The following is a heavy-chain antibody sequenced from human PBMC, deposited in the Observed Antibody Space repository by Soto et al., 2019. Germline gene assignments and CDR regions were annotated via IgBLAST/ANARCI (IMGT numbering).Heavy chain of an antibody. D-gene: IGHD3-22*01. CDR3: ARDPDSSGYYYFDY. Sequence: LRLSCAASGFTFSSYAMHWGRQAPGKGLEYVSAISSYGGSTYYANSVKGRFTISRDNSKNTLYLQMGSLRAEDMAVYYCARDPDSSGYYYFDYWGQGTLVTVSS. J-gene: IGHJ4*02. V-gene: IGHV3-64*01. CDR1: GFTFSSYA. CDR2: ISSYGGST.